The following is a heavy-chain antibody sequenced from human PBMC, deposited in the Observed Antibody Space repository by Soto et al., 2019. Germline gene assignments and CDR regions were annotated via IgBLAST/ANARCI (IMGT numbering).Heavy chain of an antibody. V-gene: IGHV1-18*04. CDR1: FYTFTSYG. D-gene: IGHD2-15*01. CDR2: ISAYNGNT. J-gene: IGHJ6*01. CDR3: ARGRSCSGGSCYYYGMEV. Sequence: ASVXGSVRAAFYTFTSYGIVFWLQAAGQGLEWMGWISAYNGNTNYAQKLQGRVTMTTDTSTSTAYMELRSLRSDDTAVYYCARGRSCSGGSCYYYGMEVWGQGTTVTV.